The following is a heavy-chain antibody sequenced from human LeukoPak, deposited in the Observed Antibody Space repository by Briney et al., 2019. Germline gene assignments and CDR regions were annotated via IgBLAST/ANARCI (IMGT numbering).Heavy chain of an antibody. CDR2: ISSSSSTI. J-gene: IGHJ1*01. Sequence: PGGSLRLSCAASGFTFSSYSMNWVRQAPGKGLEWVSYISSSSSTIYYADSVKGRSTISRDNAKNSLYLQMNSLRTDDTALYYCARDRGGSYLYLQHWGQGTLVTVSS. CDR3: ARDRGGSYLYLQH. D-gene: IGHD1-26*01. V-gene: IGHV3-48*01. CDR1: GFTFSSYS.